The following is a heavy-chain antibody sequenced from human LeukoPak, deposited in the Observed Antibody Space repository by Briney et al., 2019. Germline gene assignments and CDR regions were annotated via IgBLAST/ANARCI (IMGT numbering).Heavy chain of an antibody. J-gene: IGHJ4*02. CDR3: AKVCEPLAMVQGVIFFDY. V-gene: IGHV3-23*01. CDR1: GFTFSSYA. Sequence: PGGSLRLSCAASGFTFSSYAMSWVRQAPGKGLEWVSAISGSGGSTYYADSVKGRFTISRDNSKNTLYLQMNSLRAEDTAVYYCAKVCEPLAMVQGVIFFDYWGQGTLVTVSS. CDR2: ISGSGGST. D-gene: IGHD3-10*01.